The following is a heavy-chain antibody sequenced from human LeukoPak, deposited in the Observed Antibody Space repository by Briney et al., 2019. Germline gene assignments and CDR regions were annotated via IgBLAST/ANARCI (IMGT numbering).Heavy chain of an antibody. J-gene: IGHJ6*03. D-gene: IGHD2-15*01. V-gene: IGHV4-34*01. CDR2: INHSGST. CDR3: ARDSRAAYMDV. Sequence: PSETLSLTCAVYGGSFSGYYWSWTRQPPGKGLEWIGEINHSGSTNYNPSLKSRVTISVDTSKNQFSLKLSSVTAADTAVYYCARDSRAAYMDVWGKGTTVIVSS. CDR1: GGSFSGYY.